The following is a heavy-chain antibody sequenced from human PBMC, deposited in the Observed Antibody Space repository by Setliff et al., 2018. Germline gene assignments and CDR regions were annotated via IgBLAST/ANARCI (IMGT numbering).Heavy chain of an antibody. J-gene: IGHJ3*02. CDR1: GGSISDNGYF. D-gene: IGHD1-26*01. Sequence: SETLSLTCTVPGGSISDNGYFWGWVRQPPGKGLEWIGNIYFGGNTYFNPSFQSRVTMSIDTSNSQFSLKLSSVTAADTAIYYCARDASASDGRNAFDIWGQGTMVTISS. CDR3: ARDASASDGRNAFDI. CDR2: IYFGGNT. V-gene: IGHV4-39*07.